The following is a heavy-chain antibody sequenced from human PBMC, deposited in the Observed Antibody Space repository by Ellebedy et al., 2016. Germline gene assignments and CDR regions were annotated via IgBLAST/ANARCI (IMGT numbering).Heavy chain of an antibody. V-gene: IGHV3-48*04. CDR1: GFTFSSYS. J-gene: IGHJ5*02. D-gene: IGHD2-2*01. CDR2: ISSSSSTI. CDR3: AKDWAVPAARFGLTEP. Sequence: GESLKISXAASGFTFSSYSMNWVRQAPGKGLEWVSYISSSSSTIYYADSVKGRFTISRDNAKNSLDLQMNSLRAEDTAVYYCAKDWAVPAARFGLTEPWGQGTLVTVSS.